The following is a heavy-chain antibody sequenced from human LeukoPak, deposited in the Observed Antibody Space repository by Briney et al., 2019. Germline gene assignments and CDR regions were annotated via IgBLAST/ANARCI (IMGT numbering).Heavy chain of an antibody. CDR1: GFTFGIYS. J-gene: IGHJ4*02. Sequence: GGSLRLSCAASGFTFGIYSMYWVRQAPGKGLEWLAVISYDGSSKKYADSGKGRFTISRDNSKNTLFLQMSSLRAEDTAVYYCARDYEKFRWSALYYFDSWGQGTLVTVSS. CDR2: ISYDGSSK. D-gene: IGHD4-23*01. CDR3: ARDYEKFRWSALYYFDS. V-gene: IGHV3-30*04.